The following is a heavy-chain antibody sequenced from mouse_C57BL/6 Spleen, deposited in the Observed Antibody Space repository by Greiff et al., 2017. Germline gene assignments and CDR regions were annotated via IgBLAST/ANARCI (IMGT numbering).Heavy chain of an antibody. D-gene: IGHD1-1*01. CDR2: IDPEDGDT. V-gene: IGHV14-2*01. Sequence: VQLQQSGAELVKPGASVKLSCTASGFNINDYYMHWVKQRTEQGLEWIGRIDPEDGDTNYAPKFQGKATLTADTSSTTAYLQLSSLTSEDTAVYYCARQLRGFDYWGQGTTLTVAS. CDR1: GFNINDYY. CDR3: ARQLRGFDY. J-gene: IGHJ2*01.